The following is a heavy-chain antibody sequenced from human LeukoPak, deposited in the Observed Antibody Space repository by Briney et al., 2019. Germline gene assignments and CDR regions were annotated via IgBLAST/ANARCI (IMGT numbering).Heavy chain of an antibody. CDR2: IIPIFGTA. J-gene: IGHJ3*02. D-gene: IGHD3-9*01. V-gene: IGHV1-69*06. CDR1: GGTFSSYA. Sequence: GASVKVSCKASGGTFSSYAISWVRQAPGQGLEWMGRIIPIFGTANYAQKFQGRVTMTEDTSTDTAYMELSSLRSEDTAVYYCATEVDILTGYYKDAFDIWGQGTMVTVSS. CDR3: ATEVDILTGYYKDAFDI.